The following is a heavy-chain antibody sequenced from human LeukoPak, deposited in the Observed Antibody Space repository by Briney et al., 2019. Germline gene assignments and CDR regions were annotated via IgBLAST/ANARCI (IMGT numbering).Heavy chain of an antibody. J-gene: IGHJ4*02. V-gene: IGHV3-23*01. CDR2: IRSSGDST. CDR3: AKMGWAAVGMSGGGY. CDR1: GFTFSSYA. D-gene: IGHD6-19*01. Sequence: GGSLRLSCAASGFTFSSYAMSWVRQAPGEGLEWVSTIRSSGDSTTYADSVKGRFTISRDNSKNALYLQMNSLRVEDTAVYYCAKMGWAAVGMSGGGYRGQGILVTVSS.